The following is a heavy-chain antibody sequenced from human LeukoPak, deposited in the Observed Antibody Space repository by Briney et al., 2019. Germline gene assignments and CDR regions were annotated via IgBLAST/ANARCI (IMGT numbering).Heavy chain of an antibody. D-gene: IGHD7-27*01. Sequence: ASVKVSCKASGYTFTIYGISWVRQAPGQGLEWMGWISVYNGNTNYAQKFQGRLTMTTDTSTSTAYMELRSLRSDDTAVYYCARAPGNLGIYHYGVDVWGQGTTVTVSS. CDR3: ARAPGNLGIYHYGVDV. J-gene: IGHJ6*02. CDR2: ISVYNGNT. CDR1: GYTFTIYG. V-gene: IGHV1-18*01.